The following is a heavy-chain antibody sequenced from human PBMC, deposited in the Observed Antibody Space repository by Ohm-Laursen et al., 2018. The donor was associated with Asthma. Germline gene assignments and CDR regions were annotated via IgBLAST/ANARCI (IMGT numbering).Heavy chain of an antibody. J-gene: IGHJ6*02. Sequence: SLRLSCAASGFTFSNAWMSWVRQAPGKGLEWVGRIKSKTDGGTTDYAAPVKGRFTISRDDSKNTLYLQMNSLRAEDTAVYYCAKDLNPRVDTFIMDVWGQGTTVTVSS. V-gene: IGHV3-15*01. CDR2: IKSKTDGGTT. D-gene: IGHD5-18*01. CDR1: GFTFSNAW. CDR3: AKDLNPRVDTFIMDV.